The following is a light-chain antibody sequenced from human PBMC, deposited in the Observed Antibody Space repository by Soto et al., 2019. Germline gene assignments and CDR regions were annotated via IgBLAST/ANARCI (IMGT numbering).Light chain of an antibody. CDR2: EVS. CDR3: CSYAGSSTLV. Sequence: QSVLTQPASVSGSPGQSITISCTGTSSDVGSYNLVSWYQQHPGKAPKLMIYEVSKRPSGVSNRFSGSKSGNTASLTISGLQAEDEADYYCCSYAGSSTLVFGGGTKLPVL. J-gene: IGLJ2*01. V-gene: IGLV2-23*02. CDR1: SSDVGSYNL.